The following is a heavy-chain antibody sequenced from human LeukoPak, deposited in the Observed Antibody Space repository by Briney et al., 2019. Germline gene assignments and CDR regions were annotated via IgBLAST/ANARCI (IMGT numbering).Heavy chain of an antibody. D-gene: IGHD3-22*01. Sequence: GGSLRLSCAASGFIFSSYWMTWVRQAPGKGLEWVANIRHDGGEKYFVDCVKGRFTISRDNAKNSLYLQMNSLRAEDTAVYSCARVLRGVISGYAFDYWGQGTLVTVSS. CDR3: ARVLRGVISGYAFDY. J-gene: IGHJ4*02. CDR2: IRHDGGEK. V-gene: IGHV3-7*01. CDR1: GFIFSSYW.